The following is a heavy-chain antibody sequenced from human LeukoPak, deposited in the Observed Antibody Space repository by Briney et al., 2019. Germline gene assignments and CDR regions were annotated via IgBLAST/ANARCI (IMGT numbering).Heavy chain of an antibody. V-gene: IGHV3-30*04. CDR1: GFTFSSYA. CDR2: ISYDGSNK. Sequence: GGSLRLSCAASGFTFSSYAMHWVRQAPGKGLEWVAVISYDGSNKYYADSVKGRFTISRDNSKNTLYLQMNSLRAEDTAVYYCAKDYTVTGFYFDYWGQGTLVTVSS. CDR3: AKDYTVTGFYFDY. D-gene: IGHD4-17*01. J-gene: IGHJ4*02.